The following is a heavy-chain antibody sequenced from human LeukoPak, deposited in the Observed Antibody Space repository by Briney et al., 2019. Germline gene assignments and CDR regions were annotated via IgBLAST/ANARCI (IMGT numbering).Heavy chain of an antibody. CDR3: ARHPFATPFDY. V-gene: IGHV4-59*08. D-gene: IGHD2-15*01. CDR2: AYYSGHT. CDR1: GGSISDNY. J-gene: IGHJ4*02. Sequence: SETLSLTCTVSGGSISDNYWSWIRQPPGKGLEWIGYAYYSGHTNYNSSLRSRVTMSLDTSKSQFSLRLSSVTAADTAVYFCARHPFATPFDYWGPGTLVTVSS.